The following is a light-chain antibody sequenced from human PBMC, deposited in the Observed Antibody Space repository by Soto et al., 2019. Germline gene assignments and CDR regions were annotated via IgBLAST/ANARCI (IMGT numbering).Light chain of an antibody. Sequence: QPVLTQPPSVSGAPGQRVTISCTGSSSNIGAGYAVHWYQQLPGTAPKLLIYGDNNRPSGVPDRFSGSKSGTSASLAITGLQAEDEAEYYCCSYAGNNNYYLFGSGTKVTVL. CDR2: GDN. CDR3: CSYAGNNNYYL. V-gene: IGLV1-40*01. J-gene: IGLJ1*01. CDR1: SSNIGAGYA.